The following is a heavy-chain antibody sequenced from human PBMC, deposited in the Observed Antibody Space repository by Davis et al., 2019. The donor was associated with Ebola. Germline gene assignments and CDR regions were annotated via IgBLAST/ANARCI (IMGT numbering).Heavy chain of an antibody. J-gene: IGHJ4*02. V-gene: IGHV3-73*01. CDR3: TRGGVGVDY. Sequence: GGSLRLSCAASGFTFSGSAMHWVRQASGKGLEWVGRIRSKANSYATAYAASVKGRFTISRDDSKNTAYLKMNSLKTEDTAVYYGTRGGVGVDYWGQGTLVTVSS. CDR1: GFTFSGSA. D-gene: IGHD1-26*01. CDR2: IRSKANSYAT.